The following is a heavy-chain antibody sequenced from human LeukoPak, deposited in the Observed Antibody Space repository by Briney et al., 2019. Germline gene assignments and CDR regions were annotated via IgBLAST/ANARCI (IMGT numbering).Heavy chain of an antibody. CDR3: ARDKLGLGELSLYDQ. CDR2: MNPNSGGT. J-gene: IGHJ5*02. CDR1: GYTFTDYY. Sequence: ASVKVSCKASGYTFTDYYVHWVRQAPGQGLEWMGWMNPNSGGTKSAQKFQGRVTMTRDTSISTAYMELSRLTSDDTAMYYCARDKLGLGELSLYDQWGQGTLVTVSS. V-gene: IGHV1-2*02. D-gene: IGHD3-16*02.